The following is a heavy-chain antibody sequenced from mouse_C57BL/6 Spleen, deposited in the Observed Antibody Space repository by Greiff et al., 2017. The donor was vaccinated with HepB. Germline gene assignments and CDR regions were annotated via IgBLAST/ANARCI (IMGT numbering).Heavy chain of an antibody. D-gene: IGHD1-1*01. CDR1: GFSLTSYG. CDR2: IWSGGST. CDR3: ATFYYGSSPNV. V-gene: IGHV2-2*01. J-gene: IGHJ1*03. Sequence: VMLVESGPGLVQPSQSLSITCTVSGFSLTSYGVHWVRQSPGKGLEWLGVIWSGGSTDYNAAFISRLSISKDNSKSQVFFKMNSLQADDTAIYYCATFYYGSSPNVWGTGTTVTVSS.